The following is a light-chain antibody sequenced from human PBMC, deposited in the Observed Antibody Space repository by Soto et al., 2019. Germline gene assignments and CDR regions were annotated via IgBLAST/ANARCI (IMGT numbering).Light chain of an antibody. CDR2: GAS. Sequence: EIVLTKSHGTPSLSTGERATLCCRASQSVSSSYLDWYQQKPGQAPRLLIYGASSRATGIPDRFSGSGSGTDFTLTISRLEPEDFAVYYCQQYGSSPYTFGQGTKLEIK. CDR3: QQYGSSPYT. J-gene: IGKJ2*01. V-gene: IGKV3-20*01. CDR1: QSVSSSY.